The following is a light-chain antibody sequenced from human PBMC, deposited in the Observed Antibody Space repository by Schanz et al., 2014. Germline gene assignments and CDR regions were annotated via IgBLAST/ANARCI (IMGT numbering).Light chain of an antibody. CDR1: SSDVGDYNY. Sequence: QSALTQPASVSGSPGQSITISCTGTSSDVGDYNYVSWYQQHPGKAPKLIIYDVSDRPSGVSNRFSGSKSGNTASLTISGLQAEDEADYYCSSYTSSITRVIFGGGTKLTVL. V-gene: IGLV2-14*03. J-gene: IGLJ2*01. CDR2: DVS. CDR3: SSYTSSITRVI.